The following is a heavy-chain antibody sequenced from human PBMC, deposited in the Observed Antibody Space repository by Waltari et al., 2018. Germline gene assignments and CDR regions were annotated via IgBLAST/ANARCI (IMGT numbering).Heavy chain of an antibody. D-gene: IGHD1-26*01. Sequence: QVQLQQSGPGLVKPSQTLSLTCAISGDSASTNSGSWNWIRQSPSRGLEWLGRTYYRSKWFYDYAGSLKGRITINPDTSNNQFSLQLNSVTPEDTALYYCARGRGSYVLDYWGQGTLVTVSS. CDR2: TYYRSKWFY. V-gene: IGHV6-1*01. CDR1: GDSASTNSGS. CDR3: ARGRGSYVLDY. J-gene: IGHJ4*02.